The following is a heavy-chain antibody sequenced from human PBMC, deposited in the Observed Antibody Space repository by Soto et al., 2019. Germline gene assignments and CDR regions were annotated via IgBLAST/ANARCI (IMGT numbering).Heavy chain of an antibody. D-gene: IGHD1-26*01. V-gene: IGHV2-5*02. CDR1: GFSLTTDRVG. Sequence: QITLKESGPTLVKPTQTLTLTCTFSGFSLTTDRVGVGWIRQPPGEALEWLAVIYWDDSKTYRPSLESRLTITTAPSKNQVALTMTNMDSLDTATYYCAHAYGGRSLYWGQGTLVTVSS. CDR3: AHAYGGRSLY. J-gene: IGHJ4*02. CDR2: IYWDDSK.